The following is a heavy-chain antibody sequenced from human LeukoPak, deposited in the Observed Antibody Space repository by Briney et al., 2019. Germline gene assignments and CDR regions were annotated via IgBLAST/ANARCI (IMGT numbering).Heavy chain of an antibody. CDR1: GFTFSSYS. D-gene: IGHD3-10*01. CDR2: ISSSSSYI. J-gene: IGHJ4*02. CDR3: ARLNELWFGELFNSYYFDY. Sequence: PGGSLRLSCAASGFTFSSYSMNWVRQAPGKGLEWVSSISSSSSYIYYADSVKGRFTISRDNAKNSLYLQMNSLRAEDAAVYYCARLNELWFGELFNSYYFDYWGQGTLVTVSS. V-gene: IGHV3-21*01.